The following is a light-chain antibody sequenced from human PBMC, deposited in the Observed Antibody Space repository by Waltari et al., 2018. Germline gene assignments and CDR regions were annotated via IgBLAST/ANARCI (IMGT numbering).Light chain of an antibody. J-gene: IGKJ3*01. CDR3: QQAGSFPFT. CDR2: AAS. Sequence: DIQMTQSPSSVSTSVGDRVTISCRASQGIGTSLAWYQQKPGNAPQLLIFAASTLQSGVPSRFSGSGSGTDFTLTINGLQPEDFATYYCQQAGSFPFTVGPGTKVEFK. CDR1: QGIGTS. V-gene: IGKV1-12*01.